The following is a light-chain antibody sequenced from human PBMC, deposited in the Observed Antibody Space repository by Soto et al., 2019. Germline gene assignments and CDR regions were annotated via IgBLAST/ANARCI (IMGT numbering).Light chain of an antibody. CDR2: GAS. Sequence: EIVLTQSPGTLSLSPGQRATLSCRASQSISTSLAWYQQKPGQAPRLLMYGASSRATGIPDRFSGSGSGTDFTLTISRLEPEDFAVYYCQQYGPSPTFGPGTKVEIK. V-gene: IGKV3-20*01. CDR3: QQYGPSPT. J-gene: IGKJ1*01. CDR1: QSISTS.